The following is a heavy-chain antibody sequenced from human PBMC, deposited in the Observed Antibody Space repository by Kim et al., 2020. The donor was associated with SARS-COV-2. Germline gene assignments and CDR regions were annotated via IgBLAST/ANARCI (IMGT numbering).Heavy chain of an antibody. CDR3: ARLDYGDYGTSYFQH. V-gene: IGHV1-3*01. D-gene: IGHD4-17*01. Sequence: KFQGRVTITRDTSASTAHMELSSLRSEDTAVYYCARLDYGDYGTSYFQHWGQGTLVTVSS. J-gene: IGHJ1*01.